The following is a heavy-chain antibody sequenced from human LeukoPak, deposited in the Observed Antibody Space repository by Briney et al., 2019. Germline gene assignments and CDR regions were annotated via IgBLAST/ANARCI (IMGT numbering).Heavy chain of an antibody. CDR3: TTGWDGDYDFDY. V-gene: IGHV3-15*01. D-gene: IGHD4-17*01. Sequence: GGSLRLSCAASGFTFSNAWMSWVRQAPGKGLEWVGRIKSKTDGGTTDYAAPVKGRFTISRDDSKNTLYLQMNSLKTEDTAVYYCTTGWDGDYDFDYWGQGTLVTVSS. CDR1: GFTFSNAW. CDR2: IKSKTDGGTT. J-gene: IGHJ4*02.